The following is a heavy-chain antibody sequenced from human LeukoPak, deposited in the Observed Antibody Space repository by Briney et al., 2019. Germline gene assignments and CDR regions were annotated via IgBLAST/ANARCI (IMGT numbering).Heavy chain of an antibody. CDR2: IYYSGNT. Sequence: SETLSLTCTVSGGSVSGSYGSWIRHPPGKGREWIGYIYYSGNTNYNPSHKSRVTISRATSKNQFSLELTSVPAADTAVYYCARDGRGSYFNWFDLWGQGTLVTVSS. J-gene: IGHJ5*02. CDR1: GGSVSGSY. V-gene: IGHV4-59*02. D-gene: IGHD1-26*01. CDR3: ARDGRGSYFNWFDL.